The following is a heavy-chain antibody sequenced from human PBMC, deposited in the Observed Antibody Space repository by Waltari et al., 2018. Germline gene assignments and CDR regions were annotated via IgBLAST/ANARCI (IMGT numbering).Heavy chain of an antibody. CDR1: GYTFTSYD. D-gene: IGHD3-22*01. V-gene: IGHV1-8*03. CDR3: AGVAYYYDSSGFVPLDY. J-gene: IGHJ4*02. Sequence: QVQLVQSGAEVKKPGASVKVSCKASGYTFTSYDINWVRQATGQGLEWMGWMNPNIGMTGNAQKCQAIVTITRNTSRSTAYMELGSLRSEDTAVYYCAGVAYYYDSSGFVPLDYWGQGTLVTVSS. CDR2: MNPNIGMT.